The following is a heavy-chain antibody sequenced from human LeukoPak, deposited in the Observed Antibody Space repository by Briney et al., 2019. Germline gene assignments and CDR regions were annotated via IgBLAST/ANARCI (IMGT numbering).Heavy chain of an antibody. J-gene: IGHJ4*02. CDR2: IYHSGST. Sequence: KPSETLSLTCAVSGYSISSCYYWGWLRPPPGKGLEWIGSIYHSGSTYYNPSLKSRVTISVDTSKNQFSLKLSSVTAADTAVYYCARLERPYYFDYWGQGTLVTVSS. CDR1: GYSISSCYY. CDR3: ARLERPYYFDY. V-gene: IGHV4-38-2*01. D-gene: IGHD1-1*01.